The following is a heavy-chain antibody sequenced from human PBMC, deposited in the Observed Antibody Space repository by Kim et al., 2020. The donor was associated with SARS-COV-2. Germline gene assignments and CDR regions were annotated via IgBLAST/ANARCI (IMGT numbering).Heavy chain of an antibody. CDR2: MNPNSGNT. V-gene: IGHV1-8*01. Sequence: ASVKVSCKASGYTFTSYDINWVRQATGQGLEWMGWMNPNSGNTGYAQKFQGRVTMTRNTSISTAYMELSSLRSEDTAVYYCARGSIAARPGEDWFDPWGQGTLVTVSS. CDR3: ARGSIAARPGEDWFDP. J-gene: IGHJ5*02. CDR1: GYTFTSYD. D-gene: IGHD6-6*01.